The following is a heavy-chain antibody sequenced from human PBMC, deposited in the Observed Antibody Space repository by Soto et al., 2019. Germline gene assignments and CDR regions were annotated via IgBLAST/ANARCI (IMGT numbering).Heavy chain of an antibody. CDR1: GYTFTSYG. D-gene: IGHD6-13*01. CDR2: IGSYHGNT. J-gene: IGHJ6*02. CDR3: ATASIRGRGSQAAAGQQYNHYYYAMDV. V-gene: IGHV1-18*01. Sequence: QVQLVQSGAEVKKPGASVKVSCKASGYTFTSYGINFVRQAPGQGLEWMGWIGSYHGNTKYAQKFQGRVTMTTDTSTSTAYMELRSLRSDDTAVYFCATASIRGRGSQAAAGQQYNHYYYAMDVWGPGTTVIVSS.